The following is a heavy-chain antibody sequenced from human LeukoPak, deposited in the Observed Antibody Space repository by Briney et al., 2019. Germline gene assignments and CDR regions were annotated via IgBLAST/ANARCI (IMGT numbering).Heavy chain of an antibody. J-gene: IGHJ5*02. V-gene: IGHV3-30*18. CDR3: AKDLKPGYSSGWYPNWFDP. CDR2: ISYDGSNK. CDR1: GFTFSSYG. Sequence: PGGSLRLSCVASGFTFSSYGMHWVRQAPGKGLEWVAVISYDGSNKYYADSVKGRFTISRDNSKNTLYLQMNSLRAEDTAVYYCAKDLKPGYSSGWYPNWFDPWGQGTLVTVSS. D-gene: IGHD6-19*01.